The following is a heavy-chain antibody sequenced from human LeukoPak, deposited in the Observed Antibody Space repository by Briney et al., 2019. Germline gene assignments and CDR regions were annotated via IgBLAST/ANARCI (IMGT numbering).Heavy chain of an antibody. V-gene: IGHV4-39*01. CDR1: GVSISSSSYY. J-gene: IGHJ4*02. CDR3: ARLEGIAVATYYFDY. CDR2: IYYSGST. Sequence: SETLSLTCTVSGVSISSSSYYWGWIRQPPGKGLEWIASIYYSGSTYYNPSLKSRVTISVDTSQNQVSLKLSSVTAADTAVYYCARLEGIAVATYYFDYWGQGTLVTVSS. D-gene: IGHD6-19*01.